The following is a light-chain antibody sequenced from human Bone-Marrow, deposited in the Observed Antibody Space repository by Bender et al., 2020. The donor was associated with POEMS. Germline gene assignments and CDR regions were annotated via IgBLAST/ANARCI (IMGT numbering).Light chain of an antibody. CDR2: DDS. V-gene: IGLV3-21*02. CDR1: SIGSRS. Sequence: SYVLTQPPSVSVAPGQTARITCVGYSIGSRSVHWYQQKPGQAPVLVVYDDSDRPSGIPERFSGSNSGNTATLTITRVEAGDEADYYCQVWDSSSDHLFVFGTGTKVTVL. J-gene: IGLJ1*01. CDR3: QVWDSSSDHLFV.